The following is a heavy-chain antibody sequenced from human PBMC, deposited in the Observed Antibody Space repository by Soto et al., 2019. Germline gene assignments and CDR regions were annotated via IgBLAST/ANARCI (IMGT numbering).Heavy chain of an antibody. Sequence: PGGSLRLSCAASGFTFSSYAMHWVRQAPGKGLEWVAVISYDGSNKYYADSVKGRFTISRDNSKNTLYLQMNSLRAEDTAVYYCASIVLVPAPFLNDYSNVDYYYGMDVWGQGTTVTVSS. J-gene: IGHJ6*02. V-gene: IGHV3-30-3*01. CDR1: GFTFSSYA. D-gene: IGHD2-2*01. CDR2: ISYDGSNK. CDR3: ASIVLVPAPFLNDYSNVDYYYGMDV.